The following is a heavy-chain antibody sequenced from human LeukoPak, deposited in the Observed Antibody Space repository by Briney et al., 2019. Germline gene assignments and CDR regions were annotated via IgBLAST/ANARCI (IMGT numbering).Heavy chain of an antibody. V-gene: IGHV3-21*01. CDR3: AREWSEHYYYDSSGYFI. Sequence: PGGSLRLSCAASGFTFSSYSMNWVRQAPGKELEWVSSISSSSSYIYYAGSVKGRFTISRDNAKNSLYLQMNSLRAEDTAVYYCAREWSEHYYYDSSGYFIWGQGTLATVSS. CDR2: ISSSSSYI. CDR1: GFTFSSYS. J-gene: IGHJ4*02. D-gene: IGHD3-22*01.